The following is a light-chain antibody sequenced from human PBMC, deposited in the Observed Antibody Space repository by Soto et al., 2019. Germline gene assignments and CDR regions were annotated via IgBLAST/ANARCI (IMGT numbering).Light chain of an antibody. CDR3: LLSYSGARPHV. Sequence: QTVVTQEPSLTASPGGTVTLTCGSSTGAVTSAHYPYWLQQKPGQAPRTLMYDTSNNYSWTHARFSGSLLGAKAALTLSGAQPDDDAAYYCLLSYSGARPHVFGSGTKLTVL. CDR2: DTS. CDR1: TGAVTSAHY. J-gene: IGLJ1*01. V-gene: IGLV7-46*01.